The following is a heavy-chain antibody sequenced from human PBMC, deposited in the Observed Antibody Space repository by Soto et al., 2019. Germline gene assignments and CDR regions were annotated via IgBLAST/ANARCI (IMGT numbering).Heavy chain of an antibody. Sequence: ASVKVSCKASGYMFVTYCINWVGQAPGQGLEWMGWINPNSGGTKSAQKFQGRVTMTRDTSISTAYMELSRLRSDDTAVYYCARRKGDYYDSSGYHYSFDYWGQGTLVTVSS. CDR1: GYMFVTYC. J-gene: IGHJ4*02. CDR3: ARRKGDYYDSSGYHYSFDY. D-gene: IGHD3-22*01. V-gene: IGHV1-2*02. CDR2: INPNSGGT.